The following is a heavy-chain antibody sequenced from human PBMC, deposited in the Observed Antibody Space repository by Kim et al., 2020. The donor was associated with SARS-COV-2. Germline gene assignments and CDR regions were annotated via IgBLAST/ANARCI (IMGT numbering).Heavy chain of an antibody. V-gene: IGHV7-4-1*02. CDR3: ASTYGSGSYYLYYGMDV. CDR1: GYTFTSYA. J-gene: IGHJ6*02. CDR2: INTNTGNP. D-gene: IGHD3-10*01. Sequence: ASVKVSCKASGYTFTSYAMNWVRQAPGQGLEWMGWINTNTGNPTYAQGFTGRFVFSLDTSVSTAYLQISSLKAEDTAVYYCASTYGSGSYYLYYGMDVWGQGTTVTVSS.